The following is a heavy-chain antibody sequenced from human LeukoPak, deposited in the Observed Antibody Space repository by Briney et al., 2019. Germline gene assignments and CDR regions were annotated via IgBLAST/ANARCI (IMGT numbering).Heavy chain of an antibody. Sequence: SETLSVICTVSGGSISSYYWSWIRQPPGKGLEWIGYIYYSGSTNYNPSLKSRVTISVDTSKNQFSLKLSSVTAADTAVYYCARDQAGDYGDFDAFDIWGQGTMVTVSS. CDR1: GGSISSYY. J-gene: IGHJ3*02. V-gene: IGHV4-59*01. D-gene: IGHD4-17*01. CDR2: IYYSGST. CDR3: ARDQAGDYGDFDAFDI.